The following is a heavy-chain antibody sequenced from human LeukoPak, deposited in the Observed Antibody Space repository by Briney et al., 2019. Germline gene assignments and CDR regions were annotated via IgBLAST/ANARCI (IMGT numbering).Heavy chain of an antibody. J-gene: IGHJ4*02. D-gene: IGHD2-2*01. CDR3: VRGCSTTKCPADY. Sequence: AGSLRLSCAVSEFTLSSYYLHWVRQAPGEGLVWVSQSSPDGTNPTYADAVKCRLTISRDHSKNTLYLQMGSLRAEDTAVYYCVRGCSTTKCPADYWGQGTLVSVSS. V-gene: IGHV3-74*01. CDR1: EFTLSSYY. CDR2: SSPDGTNP.